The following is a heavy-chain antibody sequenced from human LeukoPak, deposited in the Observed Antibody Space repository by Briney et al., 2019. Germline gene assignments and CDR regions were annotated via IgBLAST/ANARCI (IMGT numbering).Heavy chain of an antibody. V-gene: IGHV3-48*01. Sequence: HPGGSLRLSCAASGFTFSSYSMNWVRQAPGKGLEWVSYISSSSSTIYYADSVKGRFTISRDNAKNSLYLQMNSLRAEDTAVYYCAKDPLISSSGWYHDYWGQGTLVTVSS. J-gene: IGHJ4*02. CDR1: GFTFSSYS. D-gene: IGHD6-19*01. CDR2: ISSSSSTI. CDR3: AKDPLISSSGWYHDY.